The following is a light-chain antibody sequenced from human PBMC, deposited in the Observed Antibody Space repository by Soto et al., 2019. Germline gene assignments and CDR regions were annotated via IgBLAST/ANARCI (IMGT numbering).Light chain of an antibody. CDR2: AAS. V-gene: IGKV1-27*01. Sequence: DIQMTQSPSSLSASVGDRVTITCRASQGISHYLAWYQQKPGKVPKLLIYAASTLQSGVPSRFSGSGSGTDFTLTISSRQPEDVATYYCQKYNSAPWTCGQGTKVEIK. CDR3: QKYNSAPWT. CDR1: QGISHY. J-gene: IGKJ1*01.